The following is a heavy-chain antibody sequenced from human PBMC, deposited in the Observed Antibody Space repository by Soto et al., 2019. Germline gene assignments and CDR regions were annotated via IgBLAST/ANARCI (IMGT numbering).Heavy chain of an antibody. D-gene: IGHD4-17*01. Sequence: SETLSLTCAVSSDSISRSHWLTWVRQSPGKGLEWLGYIYSSGSIYYNPSLRRRISISVDTSKNLFSLRLTSVTAADTAVYYCARDDDYLLYWGQGALVTVSS. V-gene: IGHV4-28*03. CDR2: IYSSGSI. CDR1: SDSISRSHW. CDR3: ARDDDYLLY. J-gene: IGHJ4*02.